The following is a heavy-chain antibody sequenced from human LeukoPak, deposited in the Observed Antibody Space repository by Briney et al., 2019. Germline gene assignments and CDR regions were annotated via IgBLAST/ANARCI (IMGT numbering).Heavy chain of an antibody. J-gene: IGHJ6*04. D-gene: IGHD3-10*01. Sequence: GGSLRLSCAASGFTFSSYEMNWVRQAPGKGLEWVSYISSSGSTIYYADSVKGRFTISRDNAKNSLYLQMNSLRAEDTVVYYCARDRQYYYGSGSAYGMDVWGKGTTVTVSS. CDR3: ARDRQYYYGSGSAYGMDV. V-gene: IGHV3-48*03. CDR1: GFTFSSYE. CDR2: ISSSGSTI.